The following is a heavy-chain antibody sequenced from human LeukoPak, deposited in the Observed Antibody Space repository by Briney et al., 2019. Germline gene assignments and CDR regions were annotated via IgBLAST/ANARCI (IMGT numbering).Heavy chain of an antibody. CDR3: ARWMTYYYDSSGYYDAFDI. CDR2: ISAYNGNT. V-gene: IGHV1-18*01. CDR1: GYTFTSYG. Sequence: GASVKVSCKASGYTFTSYGISWVRQAPGQGLEWMGWISAYNGNTNYAQKLHGRVTMTTDTSTSTAYMELRSLRSDDTAVYYCARWMTYYYDSSGYYDAFDIWGQGTMVTVSS. D-gene: IGHD3-22*01. J-gene: IGHJ3*02.